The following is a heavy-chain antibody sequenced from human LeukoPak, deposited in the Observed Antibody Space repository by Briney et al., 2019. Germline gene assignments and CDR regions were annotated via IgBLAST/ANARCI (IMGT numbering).Heavy chain of an antibody. J-gene: IGHJ4*02. V-gene: IGHV1-18*01. CDR2: ISVYNGNT. CDR3: ARDATRSVIVGAEDGFDY. D-gene: IGHD1-26*01. CDR1: GYTFTSYG. Sequence: ASVKVSCKASGYTFTSYGISWVRQAPGQGLEWMGWISVYNGNTNYAQKLQGRVTMTTDTSTSTAYMELRSLRSDDTAVYYCARDATRSVIVGAEDGFDYWGQGTLVTVSS.